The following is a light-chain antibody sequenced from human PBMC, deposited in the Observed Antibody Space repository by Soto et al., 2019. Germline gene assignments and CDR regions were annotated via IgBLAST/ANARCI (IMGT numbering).Light chain of an antibody. V-gene: IGLV2-23*02. CDR1: SSDIGSFNP. Sequence: QSVLTQSASLSGAPGQSITISCTGTSSDIGSFNPVSWYQQHPGKAPKLMIYEVTKRPSGVSNRFSGSKSGNTASLTISGLQAEDEADYYCWSYAGSSSFFYVFGRGTKVTVL. CDR3: WSYAGSSSFFYV. J-gene: IGLJ1*01. CDR2: EVT.